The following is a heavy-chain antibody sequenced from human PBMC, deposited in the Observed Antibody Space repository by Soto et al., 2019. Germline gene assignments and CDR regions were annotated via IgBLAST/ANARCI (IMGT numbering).Heavy chain of an antibody. D-gene: IGHD1-1*01. V-gene: IGHV4-34*01. CDR3: VRVERGTATTVVDAFDI. J-gene: IGHJ3*02. Sequence: QVQLQQWGAGLLKPSETLSLTCAVYGGSISSSTNYYWSWIRQPPGKGLEWIGEMSHSGGTHFNPSLRSRVTISVDTSKNQFSLQTTSVTAADAALYYCVRVERGTATTVVDAFDIWGPGTMATVSS. CDR2: MSHSGGT. CDR1: GGSISSSTNYY.